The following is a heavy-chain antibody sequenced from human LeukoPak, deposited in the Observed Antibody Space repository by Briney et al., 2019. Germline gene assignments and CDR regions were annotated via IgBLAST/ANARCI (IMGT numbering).Heavy chain of an antibody. CDR3: AKTGFQWGYYYYYMDV. D-gene: IGHD1-14*01. J-gene: IGHJ6*03. CDR1: GFTFSNYN. CDR2: ISGGGANT. V-gene: IGHV3-23*01. Sequence: PGGSLRLSCAASGFTFSNYNMNWVRQAPGKGLEWVSFISGGGANTYYADSVKGRFTVSRDNSKNTVYLQMTSLRTEDTAVYSCAKTGFQWGYYYYYMDVWGKGTTVTVSS.